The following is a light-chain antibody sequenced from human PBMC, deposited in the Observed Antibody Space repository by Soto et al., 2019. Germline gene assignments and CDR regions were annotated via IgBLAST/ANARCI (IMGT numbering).Light chain of an antibody. J-gene: IGKJ5*01. CDR2: TAS. CDR1: QTINNY. Sequence: DIQMTQSPSSLSASVGDRVSITCRASQTINNYLNWFQQKPGEAPNLLIYTASTLHSEVPSRFSGSGSGTDFTLTINNLQPEDFATYYCQQGNDIPLTFGQGTRLDI. V-gene: IGKV1-39*01. CDR3: QQGNDIPLT.